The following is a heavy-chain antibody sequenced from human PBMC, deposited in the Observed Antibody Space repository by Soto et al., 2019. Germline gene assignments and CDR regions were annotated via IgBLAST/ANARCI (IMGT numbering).Heavy chain of an antibody. J-gene: IGHJ6*02. CDR3: AGDFYYNMDV. V-gene: IGHV3-73*02. CDR2: IRTKPNNYAT. CDR1: GFPFNGSA. Sequence: EVQLVESGGGLVHPGGSLKLSCAASGFPFNGSAMHWVRQASGKGLEWVGRIRTKPNNYATAYAASLKGRFTISRDDSKNTAYLQMNSLKTEYTAVYYCAGDFYYNMDVWGQGTTVTVSS.